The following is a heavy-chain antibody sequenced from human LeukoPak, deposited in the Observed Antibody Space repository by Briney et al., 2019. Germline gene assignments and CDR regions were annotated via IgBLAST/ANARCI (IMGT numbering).Heavy chain of an antibody. CDR2: ISSYSTYI. V-gene: IGHV3-21*01. CDR3: ARDFAYCGGDCYPGYYFDY. CDR1: GFTFSSYS. Sequence: GGSLRLSCAASGFTFSSYSMNWVRQAPGKGLEWVSSISSYSTYIYYADSVKGRFTISRDNAKNSLDLQMNSLRAEDTAVYYCARDFAYCGGDCYPGYYFDYWGQGTLVTVSS. D-gene: IGHD2-21*02. J-gene: IGHJ4*02.